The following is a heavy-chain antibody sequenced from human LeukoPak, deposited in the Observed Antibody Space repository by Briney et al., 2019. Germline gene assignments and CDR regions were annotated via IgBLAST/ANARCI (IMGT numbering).Heavy chain of an antibody. CDR2: TYYRSKWYN. CDR1: GDSVSSNNAA. CDR3: ARGSRSASDI. Sequence: SQTLSLTCAISGDSVSSNNAAWSWIRQSPSRGLEWLGRTYYRSKWYNDYAVSVKSRITINPDTSKNQFSLQLNSVTPEDTALYYCARGSRSASDIWGQGTMVTVSS. V-gene: IGHV6-1*01. J-gene: IGHJ3*02. D-gene: IGHD3-10*01.